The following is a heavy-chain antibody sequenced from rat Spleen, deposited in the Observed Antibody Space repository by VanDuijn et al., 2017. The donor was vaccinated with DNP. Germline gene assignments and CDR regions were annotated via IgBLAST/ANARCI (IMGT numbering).Heavy chain of an antibody. J-gene: IGHJ2*01. CDR1: GFTFSNSG. V-gene: IGHV5-19*01. CDR3: ATHDWTS. Sequence: EVQLVESGGGLVQPGRSLKLSCAASGFTFSNSGMHWIRQAQTKGLEWVAYISYDGGSTYYGDSVKGRFTISRDNAKSTLYLQMDSLRSEDTATYYCATHDWTSWGQGVMVTVSS. CDR2: ISYDGGST. D-gene: IGHD1-12*01.